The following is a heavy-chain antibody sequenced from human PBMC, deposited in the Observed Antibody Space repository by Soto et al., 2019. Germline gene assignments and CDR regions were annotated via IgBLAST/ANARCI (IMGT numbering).Heavy chain of an antibody. D-gene: IGHD3-3*01. J-gene: IGHJ4*02. CDR1: GYSFTGYW. V-gene: IGHV5-51*01. CDR3: ARGEFLAPPSDY. Sequence: GESLKISCKTSGYSFTGYWIAWVPQKPGKGLEWVGIIYPGDSDTRYSPSFQGQVTISADKSTRTASLQWSSLKASDSAIYYCARGEFLAPPSDYWGQGTLVTVSS. CDR2: IYPGDSDT.